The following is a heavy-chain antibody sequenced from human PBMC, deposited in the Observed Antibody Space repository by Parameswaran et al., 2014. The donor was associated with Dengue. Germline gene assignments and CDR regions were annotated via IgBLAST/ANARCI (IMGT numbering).Heavy chain of an antibody. V-gene: IGHV3-13*01. Sequence: GGSLRLSCAASGFTFSSYDMHWVRQATGKGLEWVSAIGTAGDTYYPGSVKGRFTISRENAKNSLYLQMNSLRAGDTAVYYCARAYSSGPLYYFDYWGQGTLVTVSS. J-gene: IGHJ4*02. CDR2: IGTAGDT. CDR1: GFTFSSYD. CDR3: ARAYSSGPLYYFDY. D-gene: IGHD3-22*01.